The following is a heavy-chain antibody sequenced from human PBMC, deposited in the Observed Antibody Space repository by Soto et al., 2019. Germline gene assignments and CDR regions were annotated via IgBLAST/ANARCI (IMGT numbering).Heavy chain of an antibody. CDR3: ARDQEDYGDYRYYYYYMDV. Sequence: PSQTLSLTCAISGDSVSSNSAAWNWIRQSPSRGLEWLGRTYYRSKWYNDYAVSVKSRITINPDTSKNQFSLQLNSVTPEDTAVYYCARDQEDYGDYRYYYYYMDVWGKGTTVTVSS. D-gene: IGHD4-17*01. V-gene: IGHV6-1*01. CDR2: TYYRSKWYN. J-gene: IGHJ6*03. CDR1: GDSVSSNSAA.